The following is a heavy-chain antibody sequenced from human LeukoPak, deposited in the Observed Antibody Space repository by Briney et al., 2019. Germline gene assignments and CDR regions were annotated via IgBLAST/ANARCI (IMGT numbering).Heavy chain of an antibody. CDR3: ARVLGGLNLGMDV. CDR2: INTKTGNP. D-gene: IGHD3-16*01. Sequence: VASVKVSCKASGYTFTTYAMNWVRQAPGQGLEWMGWINTKTGNPTYAQGFTGRFVFSLDTSVSTAYLQISSLKAEDTAVYYCARVLGGLNLGMDVWGKGSTVTVSP. CDR1: GYTFTTYA. J-gene: IGHJ6*04. V-gene: IGHV7-4-1*02.